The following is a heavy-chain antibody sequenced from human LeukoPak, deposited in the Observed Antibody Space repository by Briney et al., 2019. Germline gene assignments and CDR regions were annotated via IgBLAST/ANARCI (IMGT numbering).Heavy chain of an antibody. J-gene: IGHJ4*02. CDR3: ARDQAYFDY. Sequence: GGSLRLSCAVSAFTFSSYGMHWVRQAPGKGLEWVAVIWYDGSNKYYADSVKGRFTIPRDNSKNTLYLQMNSLRTEDTAVYYCARDQAYFDYWGQGTLVTVSS. CDR1: AFTFSSYG. V-gene: IGHV3-33*01. CDR2: IWYDGSNK.